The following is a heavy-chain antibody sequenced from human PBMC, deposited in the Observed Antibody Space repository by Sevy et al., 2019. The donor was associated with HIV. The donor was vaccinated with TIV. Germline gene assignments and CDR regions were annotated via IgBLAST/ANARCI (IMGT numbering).Heavy chain of an antibody. CDR3: ARDLPPSATTVAHFDC. V-gene: IGHV3-48*03. CDR1: GLSFSSYE. CDR2: ISNSGTTI. J-gene: IGHJ4*02. Sequence: GGSLRLSCSASGLSFSSYEFNWVRQAPGKGLEWVSYISNSGTTISYSDSVKGRFTISRDNAKKSVYLQMNSLRAEDTAVYYCARDLPPSATTVAHFDCWGQGTLVTVSS. D-gene: IGHD4-17*01.